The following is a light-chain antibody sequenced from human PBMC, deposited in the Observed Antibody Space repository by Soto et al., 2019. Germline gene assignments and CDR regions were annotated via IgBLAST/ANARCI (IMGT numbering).Light chain of an antibody. J-gene: IGLJ2*01. CDR2: EVS. V-gene: IGLV2-8*01. CDR1: SSDVGGYNY. Sequence: QSALTQPPSASGSPGQSVTISCSGTSSDVGGYNYDSWYQQHPGKAPKLMIYEVSKRPSGVPDRFSGSKSGNTASLTVSGLQVEDEADYYCSSFEASNNVLFGGGTKLTVL. CDR3: SSFEASNNVL.